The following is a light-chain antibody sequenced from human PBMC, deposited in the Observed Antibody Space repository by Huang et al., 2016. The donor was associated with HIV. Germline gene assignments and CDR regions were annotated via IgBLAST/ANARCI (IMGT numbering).Light chain of an antibody. CDR2: AAS. CDR3: QQYYDWPIT. Sequence: EIVMTQSPATLSVSPGERATLSCRASQSISSDLAWYQQKPGQAPGLLIYAASTRATGIPARFSGSGSGTEFTLTISSLQSEDFAVYYCQQYYDWPITLGQGTRLQIK. J-gene: IGKJ5*01. V-gene: IGKV3-15*01. CDR1: QSISSD.